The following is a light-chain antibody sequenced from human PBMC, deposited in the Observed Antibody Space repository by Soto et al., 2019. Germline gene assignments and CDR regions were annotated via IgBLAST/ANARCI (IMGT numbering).Light chain of an antibody. CDR1: QSISSW. J-gene: IGKJ1*01. V-gene: IGKV1-5*03. CDR3: QQYLSLWT. CDR2: KAS. Sequence: DIQMTQSPSTLSASVGDRVTITCRASQSISSWLAGYQQKPGKAPKLLIYKASSLESGVPSRVSGSVSGTEFTLTSSSLQSDDFATYYCQQYLSLWTFGQGTKLGIK.